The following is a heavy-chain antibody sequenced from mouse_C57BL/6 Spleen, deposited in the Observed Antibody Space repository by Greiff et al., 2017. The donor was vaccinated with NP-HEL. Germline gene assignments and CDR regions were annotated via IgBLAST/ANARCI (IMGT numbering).Heavy chain of an antibody. CDR2: IYWDDDK. D-gene: IGHD1-1*01. CDR3: ARGDYGNWYFDV. CDR1: GFSLSTSGMG. J-gene: IGHJ1*03. V-gene: IGHV8-12*01. Sequence: QVTLKESGPGILQSSQTLSLTCSFSGFSLSTSGMGVSWIRQPSGKGLEWLAHIYWDDDKRYNPSLKSRLTISKDTSRNQVFLKITSVDTADTATYYCARGDYGNWYFDVWGTGTTVTVSS.